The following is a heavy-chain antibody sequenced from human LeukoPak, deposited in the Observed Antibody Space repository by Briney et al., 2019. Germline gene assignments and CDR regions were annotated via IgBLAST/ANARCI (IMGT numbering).Heavy chain of an antibody. CDR2: INHSGST. CDR1: GGSFSGYY. Sequence: SETLSLTCAVYGGSFSGYYWSWIRQPPGKGLEWIGEINHSGSTNYNPSLKSRVTISVDTSKNQFSLKLSSVTAADTAVYYCARGSGSYYNLTDYWGQGTLVTVSS. V-gene: IGHV4-34*01. J-gene: IGHJ4*02. CDR3: ARGSGSYYNLTDY. D-gene: IGHD3-10*01.